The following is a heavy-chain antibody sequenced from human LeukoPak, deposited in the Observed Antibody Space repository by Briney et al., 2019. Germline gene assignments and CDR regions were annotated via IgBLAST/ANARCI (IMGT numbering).Heavy chain of an antibody. CDR3: ARAGDGSGSYDNADYDF. J-gene: IGHJ4*02. CDR2: IYTSGST. Sequence: SETLSLTCTVSGGSISNYDWSWIRQSAGKGLEWIGRIYTSGSTNYNPSLKSRVTMSIDTSKNQFSLKVISVTAADAAVYYCARAGDGSGSYDNADYDFWGQGILVTVSS. D-gene: IGHD3-10*01. V-gene: IGHV4-4*07. CDR1: GGSISNYD.